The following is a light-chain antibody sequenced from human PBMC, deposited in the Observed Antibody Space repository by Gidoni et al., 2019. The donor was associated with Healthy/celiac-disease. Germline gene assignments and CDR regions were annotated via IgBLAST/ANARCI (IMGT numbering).Light chain of an antibody. J-gene: IGKJ3*01. Sequence: EIVLTQSPATLSLSPGERATLSCRASQSVSSYLAWYHQTPGQAPRLLIYDASNRATGIPARFSGSGSGTDFTLTISSLEPEDFAVYYCQQRSNWPPIFTFGPGTKVDIK. CDR3: QQRSNWPPIFT. CDR2: DAS. CDR1: QSVSSY. V-gene: IGKV3-11*01.